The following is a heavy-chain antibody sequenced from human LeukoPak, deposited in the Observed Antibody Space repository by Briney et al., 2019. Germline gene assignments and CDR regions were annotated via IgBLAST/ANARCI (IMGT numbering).Heavy chain of an antibody. J-gene: IGHJ4*02. Sequence: GASVKVSCKASGGTFSSYAISWVRQAPGQGLEWMGGIIPIFGIANYAQKFQGRVTITTDESTSTAYMELSSLRSEDTAVYYCARSGGSGSYSYHFDYWGQGTLVTVSS. D-gene: IGHD3-10*01. CDR2: IIPIFGIA. V-gene: IGHV1-69*05. CDR1: GGTFSSYA. CDR3: ARSGGSGSYSYHFDY.